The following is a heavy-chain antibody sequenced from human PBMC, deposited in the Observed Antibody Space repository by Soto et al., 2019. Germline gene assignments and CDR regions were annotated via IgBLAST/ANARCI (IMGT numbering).Heavy chain of an antibody. CDR3: ARCFERVEYNWFDP. J-gene: IGHJ5*02. Sequence: SVKVSCKSSCYTFTSYGITWVRQAPGQGLEWMGGIIPIFGTANYAQKFQGRVTITADESTSTAYMELSSLRSEDTAVYYCARCFERVEYNWFDPWGQGTLVTVSS. CDR1: CYTFTSYG. D-gene: IGHD3-3*01. CDR2: IIPIFGTA. V-gene: IGHV1-69*13.